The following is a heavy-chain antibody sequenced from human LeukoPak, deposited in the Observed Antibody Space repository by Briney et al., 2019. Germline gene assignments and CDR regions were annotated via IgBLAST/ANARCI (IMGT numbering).Heavy chain of an antibody. Sequence: GGSLRLSCAASGFTFSTYSMNWVRQAPGKGLEWVSYISGSGNTIYYADSVKGRFTISRDNSKNTVYLQLNSLRAEDTAVYYCAKDVRGGVTSSLFDYWGQGTLVTVSS. CDR3: AKDVRGGVTSSLFDY. CDR2: ISGSGNTI. CDR1: GFTFSTYS. J-gene: IGHJ4*02. V-gene: IGHV3-48*01. D-gene: IGHD3-16*01.